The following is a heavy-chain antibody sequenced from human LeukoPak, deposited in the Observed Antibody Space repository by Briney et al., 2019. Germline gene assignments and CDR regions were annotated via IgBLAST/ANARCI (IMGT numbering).Heavy chain of an antibody. Sequence: GGSLRLSCAASGFTFSNYWMTWVRQAPGKGPEWVANIKPDGSERNYVDSVKGRFTIARDNTKNSLYLQMTSLRGEDTAVYYCASRAGKPGNTPWCFDYWGKGALVTVSS. V-gene: IGHV3-7*01. D-gene: IGHD1-7*01. CDR1: GFTFSNYW. J-gene: IGHJ4*02. CDR2: IKPDGSER. CDR3: ASRAGKPGNTPWCFDY.